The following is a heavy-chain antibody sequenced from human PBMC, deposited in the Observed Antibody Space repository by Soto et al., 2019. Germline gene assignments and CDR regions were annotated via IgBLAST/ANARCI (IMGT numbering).Heavy chain of an antibody. CDR2: IKQDGSEK. D-gene: IGHD3-22*01. Sequence: GGSLRLSCAASGFTFSSYWMSWVRQAPGKGLEWVANIKQDGSEKYYVDSVKGRFTISRDNAKNSLYLQMNSLRAEDTAVYYCARDPNYYDSSGYIDYWGQGTLVTVSS. V-gene: IGHV3-7*01. CDR1: GFTFSSYW. J-gene: IGHJ4*02. CDR3: ARDPNYYDSSGYIDY.